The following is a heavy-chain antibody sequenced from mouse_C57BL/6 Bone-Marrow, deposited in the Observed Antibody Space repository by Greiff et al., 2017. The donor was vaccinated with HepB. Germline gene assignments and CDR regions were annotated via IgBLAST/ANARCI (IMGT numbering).Heavy chain of an antibody. CDR2: IYPGDGDT. V-gene: IGHV1-82*01. CDR1: GYAFSSSW. CDR3: ARGSVLWLRRGYYYAMDY. J-gene: IGHJ4*01. Sequence: QVQLQQSGPELVKPGASVKISCKASGYAFSSSWMNWVKQRPGKGLEWIGRIYPGDGDTNYNGKFKGKATLTADKSSSTAYMQLSSLTSEDSAVYFCARGSVLWLRRGYYYAMDYWGQGTSVTVSS. D-gene: IGHD2-2*01.